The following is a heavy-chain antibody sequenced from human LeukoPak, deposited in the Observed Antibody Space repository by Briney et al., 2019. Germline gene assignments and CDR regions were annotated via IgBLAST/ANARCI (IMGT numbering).Heavy chain of an antibody. CDR2: ISAYNGNT. CDR3: ARDLRSSGYRDGMDV. V-gene: IGHV1-18*01. Sequence: ASVKVSCKASGYTVTSYGISWVRQAPGQGREWMGWISAYNGNTNYAQKLQGRVTMTTDTSTSTAYTELRSLRSDDTAVYYCARDLRSSGYRDGMDVWGQGTTVSVSS. D-gene: IGHD5-18*01. J-gene: IGHJ6*02. CDR1: GYTVTSYG.